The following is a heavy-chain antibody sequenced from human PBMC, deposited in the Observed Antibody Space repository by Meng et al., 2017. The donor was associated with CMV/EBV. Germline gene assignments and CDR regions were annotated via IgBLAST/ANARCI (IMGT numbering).Heavy chain of an antibody. CDR2: IYPGDSDT. D-gene: IGHD2-2*02. V-gene: IGHV5-51*01. J-gene: IGHJ3*02. CDR3: ARRVPAAIPGLAFDI. CDR1: GYTFTGYY. Sequence: KVSCKASGYTFTGYYMHWVRQMPGKGLEWMGIIYPGDSDTRYSPSFQGQVTISADKSISTAYLQWSSLKASDTAMYYCARRVPAAIPGLAFDIWGQGTMVTVSS.